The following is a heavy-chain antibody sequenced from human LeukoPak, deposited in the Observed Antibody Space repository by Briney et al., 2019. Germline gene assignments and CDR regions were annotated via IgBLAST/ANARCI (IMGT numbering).Heavy chain of an antibody. D-gene: IGHD6-19*01. Sequence: SETLSLTCAVYGGSFSGYYWSWIRQPPGKGLEWIGYIYYSGSTYYNPSLKSRVTISVDTSKNQFSLKLSSVTAADTAVYYCAREFSSGWTTYYIDYWGQGTLVTVSS. V-gene: IGHV4-30-4*08. CDR3: AREFSSGWTTYYIDY. CDR2: IYYSGST. J-gene: IGHJ4*02. CDR1: GGSFSGYY.